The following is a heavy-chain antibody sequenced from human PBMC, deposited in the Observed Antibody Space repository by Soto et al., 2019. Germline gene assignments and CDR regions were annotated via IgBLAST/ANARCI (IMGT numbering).Heavy chain of an antibody. CDR2: INHSGST. V-gene: IGHV4-34*01. Sequence: PSETLSLTCAVYGGSLSGYYWSWIRQPPGKGLEWIGEINHSGSTNYNPSLKSRVTISVDTSKNQFSLKLSSVTAADTAVYYCARSREDSSGYYYVSYFDYWGQGTLVTVSS. CDR3: ARSREDSSGYYYVSYFDY. J-gene: IGHJ4*02. D-gene: IGHD3-22*01. CDR1: GGSLSGYY.